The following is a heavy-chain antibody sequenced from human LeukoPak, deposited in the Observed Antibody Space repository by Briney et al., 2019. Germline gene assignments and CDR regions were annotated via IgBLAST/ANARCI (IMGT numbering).Heavy chain of an antibody. CDR3: AKGLLVVITTKNHGDAFDV. V-gene: IGHV3-23*01. CDR2: ISGSDGST. J-gene: IGHJ3*01. D-gene: IGHD3-22*01. Sequence: GGSLRLSCAASGFTFSKHAMSWVRQAPGKGLEWVSGISGSDGSTYYADSVKGGFTISRDNSKNTVYLQMNSLRAEDTAMYYCAKGLLVVITTKNHGDAFDVWGQGTMVTVSS. CDR1: GFTFSKHA.